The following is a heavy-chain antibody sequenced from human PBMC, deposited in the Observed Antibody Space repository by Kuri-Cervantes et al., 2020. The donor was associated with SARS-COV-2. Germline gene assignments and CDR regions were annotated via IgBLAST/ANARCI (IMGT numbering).Heavy chain of an antibody. D-gene: IGHD2-2*01. Sequence: LSLTCAASGFTFSSYSMNWVRQAPGKGLEWVSSISSSSSYIYYADSVKGRFTISRDNAKNSLYLQMNSLRAEDTAVYYCARAGNIVVVPAAQDYYYYYGMDVWGQGTTVTVSS. V-gene: IGHV3-21*01. J-gene: IGHJ6*02. CDR3: ARAGNIVVVPAAQDYYYYYGMDV. CDR2: ISSSSSYI. CDR1: GFTFSSYS.